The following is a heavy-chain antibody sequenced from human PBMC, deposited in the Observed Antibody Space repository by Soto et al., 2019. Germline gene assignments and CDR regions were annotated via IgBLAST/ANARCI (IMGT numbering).Heavy chain of an antibody. J-gene: IGHJ4*02. D-gene: IGHD3-22*01. CDR3: ARATGYYHTSGSDS. CDR1: GFTFSDYY. V-gene: IGHV3-11*06. CDR2: ISSNSNYK. Sequence: PXASLRLSCAASGFTFSDYYMSWIRQAPGKGLEWISYISSNSNYKNHADSVRGRFTISRDNAKNSLYLQMNGLRAEDTAVYYCARATGYYHTSGSDSWGQGTLVTVSS.